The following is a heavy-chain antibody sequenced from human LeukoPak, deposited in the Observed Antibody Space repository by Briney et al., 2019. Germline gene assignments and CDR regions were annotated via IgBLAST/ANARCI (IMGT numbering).Heavy chain of an antibody. Sequence: PGGSLRLSCAVSGFTASSNYMSRVRQAPGQGLEWVSVIYGGGSTYYADSVKGRFTISRDNSKNTLYLQMNSLRAEDTAVYYCARAASVAGTYALNHWGQGTLVIVSS. CDR3: ARAASVAGTYALNH. V-gene: IGHV3-66*01. D-gene: IGHD6-19*01. J-gene: IGHJ4*02. CDR2: IYGGGST. CDR1: GFTASSNY.